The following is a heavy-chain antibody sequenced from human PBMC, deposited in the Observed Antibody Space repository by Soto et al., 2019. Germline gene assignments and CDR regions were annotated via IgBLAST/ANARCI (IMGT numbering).Heavy chain of an antibody. J-gene: IGHJ6*03. V-gene: IGHV4-34*01. Sequence: PSETLSLSCAVYGGSFSGYYWSWIRQPPGKGLEWIGEINHSGSTNYNPSLKSRVTISVDTSKNQFSLKLSSVTAADAAVYYCARGGGYCSSTSCYAHRFYYYYYMDVWGKGTTVTVSS. CDR2: INHSGST. D-gene: IGHD2-2*01. CDR3: ARGGGYCSSTSCYAHRFYYYYYMDV. CDR1: GGSFSGYY.